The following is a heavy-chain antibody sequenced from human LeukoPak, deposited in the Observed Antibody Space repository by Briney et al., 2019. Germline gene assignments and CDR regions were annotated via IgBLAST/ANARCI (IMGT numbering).Heavy chain of an antibody. V-gene: IGHV1-2*02. Sequence: GASVKVSCKASGYTFTGYYMHWVRQAPGQGLEWMGWIDPNSGGTNYAQKFQGRVTMTRDTSISTAYMELSRLRSDDTAVYYCAREAPRYCSSISCSDYWGQGTLVTVSS. CDR1: GYTFTGYY. J-gene: IGHJ4*02. D-gene: IGHD2-2*01. CDR3: AREAPRYCSSISCSDY. CDR2: IDPNSGGT.